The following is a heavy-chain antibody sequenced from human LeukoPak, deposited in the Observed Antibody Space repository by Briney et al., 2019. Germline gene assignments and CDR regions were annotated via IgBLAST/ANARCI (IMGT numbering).Heavy chain of an antibody. J-gene: IGHJ4*02. D-gene: IGHD3-22*01. Sequence: RGSPRLSSAPSGVTHTANNMNGVPPAPREGVGRGSEIYIRGDTYYTHSVKGRFTISRDNSKNTLYLQMNSLRADDTAVYYCVRDQRHDDSTGYYYVGFDSWGQGTLVTVSS. CDR1: GVTHTANN. CDR2: IYIRGDT. CDR3: VRDQRHDDSTGYYYVGFDS. V-gene: IGHV3-53*01.